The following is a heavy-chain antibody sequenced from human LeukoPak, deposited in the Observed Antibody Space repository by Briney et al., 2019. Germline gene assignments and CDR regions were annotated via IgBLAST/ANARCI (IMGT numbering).Heavy chain of an antibody. CDR1: GFSISYGYF. V-gene: IGHV4-38-2*01. CDR2: IYHDERT. D-gene: IGHD3-22*01. CDR3: ARAPVVSPFDS. J-gene: IGHJ4*02. Sequence: SETLTLTCVVSGFSISYGYFCGWVRQPPGQGLEWFVSIYHDERTYYNASLNSRATISVHTSKNQFSLRLGTVTAADTAVYYCARAPVVSPFDSWGQGILVIVSS.